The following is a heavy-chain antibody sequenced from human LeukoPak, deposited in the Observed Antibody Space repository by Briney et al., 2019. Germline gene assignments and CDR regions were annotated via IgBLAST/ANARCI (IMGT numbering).Heavy chain of an antibody. Sequence: GRSLRLSCAASGFTFSSYAMHWVRQAPGKGLEWVAVISYDGSNKYYADSVKGRFTISRDNSKNTLYLQMNSLRAEDTAVYYCARDFYYDSSGYYSAANDYWGQGTLVTVSS. CDR1: GFTFSSYA. CDR3: ARDFYYDSSGYYSAANDY. J-gene: IGHJ4*02. CDR2: ISYDGSNK. D-gene: IGHD3-22*01. V-gene: IGHV3-30-3*01.